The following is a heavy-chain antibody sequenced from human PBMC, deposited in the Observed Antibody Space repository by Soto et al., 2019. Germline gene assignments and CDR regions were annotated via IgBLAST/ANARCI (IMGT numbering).Heavy chain of an antibody. V-gene: IGHV3-33*08. Sequence: SLILSCAASGFTFRNHAMHWVRQAPGKGLEWAGLIWYDGTSKYYADSVKGRFTISRDNSKNTLYLEMNSLRVEDTAIYYCARDQGVVIIKDHWGQGTLVTVSS. CDR3: ARDQGVVIIKDH. D-gene: IGHD2-8*01. CDR1: GFTFRNHA. CDR2: IWYDGTSK. J-gene: IGHJ4*02.